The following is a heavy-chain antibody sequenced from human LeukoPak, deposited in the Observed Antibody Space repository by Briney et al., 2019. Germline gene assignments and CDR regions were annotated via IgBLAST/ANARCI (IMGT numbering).Heavy chain of an antibody. J-gene: IGHJ5*02. V-gene: IGHV1-2*06. CDR3: ARDPAAAALPEWFDP. CDR2: INPNSGGT. Sequence: ASVKVSCTASGYTFTGYYMHWVRQAPGQGLEWMGRINPNSGGTNYSQKFQGRVTITRDTSASTAYMELSSLRSEDTAVYYCARDPAAAALPEWFDPWGQGTLVTVSS. CDR1: GYTFTGYY. D-gene: IGHD6-13*01.